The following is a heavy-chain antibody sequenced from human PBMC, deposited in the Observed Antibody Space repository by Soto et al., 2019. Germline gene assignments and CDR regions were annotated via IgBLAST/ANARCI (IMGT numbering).Heavy chain of an antibody. V-gene: IGHV3-30-3*01. Sequence: QVHLVESGGGVGQPGGSLRLSCAASEFSFSSYAMHWIRQAPGKGLEWVAVISFDGNIIHYADSVKGRFIISRDKSQNTLYLQMHSLSGEDTAVYYCARTFDTITYFFDYWGQATLVTVSS. CDR2: ISFDGNII. CDR3: ARTFDTITYFFDY. CDR1: EFSFSSYA. J-gene: IGHJ4*02. D-gene: IGHD3-9*01.